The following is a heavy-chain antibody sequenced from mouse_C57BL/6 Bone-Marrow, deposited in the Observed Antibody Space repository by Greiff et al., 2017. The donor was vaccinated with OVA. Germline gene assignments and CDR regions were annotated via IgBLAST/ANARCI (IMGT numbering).Heavy chain of an antibody. J-gene: IGHJ2*01. V-gene: IGHV14-4*01. CDR3: TADYYDYDYY. Sequence: VQLQQSGAELVRPGASVKLSCTASGFNIKDDYMHWVKQRPEQGLEWIGWIDPENGDTEYASKFQGKATITADTSSNTAYLQLSSLTSEDTAVYCCTADYYDYDYYWGQGTTLTVTS. CDR1: GFNIKDDY. CDR2: IDPENGDT. D-gene: IGHD2-4*01.